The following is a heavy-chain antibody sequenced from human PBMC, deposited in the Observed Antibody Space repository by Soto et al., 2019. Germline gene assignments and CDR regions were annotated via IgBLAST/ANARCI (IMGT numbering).Heavy chain of an antibody. CDR3: ARFRMYRYDSSGYYNWDY. CDR2: IYYSGST. V-gene: IGHV4-39*01. CDR1: GGSISSSSFY. D-gene: IGHD3-22*01. J-gene: IGHJ4*02. Sequence: SETLSLTCIVSGGSISSSSFYWGWIRQPPGKGLEWIGNIYYSGSTNYNPSLKSRVTISVDTSKNQFSLRLSSVTAADTAVYYCARFRMYRYDSSGYYNWDYWGQGTLVTVSS.